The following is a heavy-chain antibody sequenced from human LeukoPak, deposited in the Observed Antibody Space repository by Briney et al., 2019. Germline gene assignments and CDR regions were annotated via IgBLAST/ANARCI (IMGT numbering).Heavy chain of an antibody. V-gene: IGHV1-46*01. Sequence: ASVKVSCKASGYSFITHHIHWVRQAPGQGLEWMGMINPSGGSTSYPQKFQGRVTMTRDTSTSIVYMELSSLRSEDTAVYYCARVRNYYDSSGYSDWGQGALVTVSS. CDR3: ARVRNYYDSSGYSD. CDR1: GYSFITHH. J-gene: IGHJ4*02. D-gene: IGHD3-22*01. CDR2: INPSGGST.